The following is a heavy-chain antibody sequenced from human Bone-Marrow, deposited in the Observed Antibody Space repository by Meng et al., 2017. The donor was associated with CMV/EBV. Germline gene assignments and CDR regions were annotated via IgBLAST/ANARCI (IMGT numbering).Heavy chain of an antibody. V-gene: IGHV1-46*01. J-gene: IGHJ4*02. Sequence: QVQLVQSGAEVKKPGAPGKVSCKASGYTFTSYYMHWVRQAPGQGREWMGIINPSGGSTSYAQKFQGRVTMTRDTSTSTVYMELSSLRSEDTAVYYCARAVGSRGAGSTLDYWGQGTLVTVSS. CDR1: GYTFTSYY. D-gene: IGHD1-26*01. CDR3: ARAVGSRGAGSTLDY. CDR2: INPSGGST.